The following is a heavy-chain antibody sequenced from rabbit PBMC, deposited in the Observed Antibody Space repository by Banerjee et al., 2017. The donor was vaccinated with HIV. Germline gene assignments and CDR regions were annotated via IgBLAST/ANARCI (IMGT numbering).Heavy chain of an antibody. CDR3: ARSDSSGYRYFDL. V-gene: IGHV1S45*01. Sequence: QEQLEESGGDLVKPEGSLTLTCTASGFSFTNKYVMCWVRQAPGKGLEWIGCINTSSGNTVYASWAKGRFTISKTASTTVTLQMTSLTAADTATYFCARSDSSGYRYFDLWGPGTLVTVS. J-gene: IGHJ4*01. CDR1: GFSFTNKYV. CDR2: INTSSGNT. D-gene: IGHD4-1*01.